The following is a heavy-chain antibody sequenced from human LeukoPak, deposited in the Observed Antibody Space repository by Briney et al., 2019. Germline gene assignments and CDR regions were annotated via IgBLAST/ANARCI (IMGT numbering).Heavy chain of an antibody. CDR2: IYPGDSDT. V-gene: IGHV5-51*01. Sequence: GESLKISCKGSGYSFTSYWIGWVRRMPGKGLEWMGIIYPGDSDTRYSPSFQGQVTFSADKSIITAYLQWSSLKASDTAMYYCARQTTQMDIVVVPAAWDYWGQGTLVTVSS. CDR1: GYSFTSYW. J-gene: IGHJ4*02. CDR3: ARQTTQMDIVVVPAAWDY. D-gene: IGHD2-2*03.